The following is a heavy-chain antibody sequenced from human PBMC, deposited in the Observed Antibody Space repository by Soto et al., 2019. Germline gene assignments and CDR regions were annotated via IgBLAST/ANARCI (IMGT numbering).Heavy chain of an antibody. D-gene: IGHD6-19*01. CDR1: GFTFSSYA. V-gene: IGHV3-30-3*01. J-gene: IGHJ4*02. Sequence: GGSLRLSCAASGFTFSSYAMHWVRQAPGKWLEWVAVISYDGSNKYYADSVKGRFTISRDNSKNTLYLQMNSLRAEDTAVYYCARDRAVAGSLDLFDYWGQGXLVTVFS. CDR3: ARDRAVAGSLDLFDY. CDR2: ISYDGSNK.